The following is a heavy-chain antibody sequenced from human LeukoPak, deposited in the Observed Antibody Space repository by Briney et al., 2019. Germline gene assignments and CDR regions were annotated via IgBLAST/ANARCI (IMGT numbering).Heavy chain of an antibody. Sequence: ASVKVSCKASSYTFTSYGISWVRQAPGQGLEWMGWISAYNGNTNYAQKLQGRVTMTTDTSTSTAYMELRSLRSDDTAVYYCARVSRIAVAGPEDYWGQGTLVTVSS. CDR3: ARVSRIAVAGPEDY. CDR1: SYTFTSYG. J-gene: IGHJ4*02. CDR2: ISAYNGNT. D-gene: IGHD6-19*01. V-gene: IGHV1-18*01.